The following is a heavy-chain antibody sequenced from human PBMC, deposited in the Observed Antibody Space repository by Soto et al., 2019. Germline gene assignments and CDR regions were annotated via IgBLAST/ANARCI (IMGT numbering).Heavy chain of an antibody. J-gene: IGHJ5*02. CDR1: GYTFTGYY. V-gene: IGHV1-2*02. Sequence: ASVKVSCKASGYTFTGYYMHWVRQAPGQGLEWMGWINPNSGGTNYAQKLQGRVTMTTDTSTSTAYMELRSLRSDDTAVYYCARLGVLRYLAWQYFDPWGKGTLFTVS. CDR3: ARLGVLRYLAWQYFDP. CDR2: INPNSGGT. D-gene: IGHD3-9*01.